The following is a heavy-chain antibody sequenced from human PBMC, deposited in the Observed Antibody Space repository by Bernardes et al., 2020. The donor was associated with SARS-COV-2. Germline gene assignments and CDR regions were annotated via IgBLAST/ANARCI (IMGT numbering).Heavy chain of an antibody. CDR3: AVDVEGEYST. CDR2: IDTHGNTL. D-gene: IGHD3-16*01. CDR1: GYSFHAFW. J-gene: IGHJ4*02. Sequence: GGSLRLSCAASGYSFHAFWMHWVRQAPGQGLVWVARIDTHGNTLNYADSVKGRFTISRDNFRNTLYLQMSSLRAEDTAVYYCAVDVEGEYSTWGQGTLVTVSS. V-gene: IGHV3-74*01.